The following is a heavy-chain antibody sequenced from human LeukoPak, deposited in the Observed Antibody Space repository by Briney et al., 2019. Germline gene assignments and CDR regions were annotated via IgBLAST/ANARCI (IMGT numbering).Heavy chain of an antibody. V-gene: IGHV1-2*02. J-gene: IGHJ3*02. D-gene: IGHD3-9*01. Sequence: ASVKVSCKASGYTFTGYYMHWVRQAPGQGLEWMGWINPNSGGTNYAQKFQGRVTMTRDTSISTAYMELSRLRSDDTAVYYCAREVHDILTGYQGGAFDIWGQGTMVTVSS. CDR1: GYTFTGYY. CDR3: AREVHDILTGYQGGAFDI. CDR2: INPNSGGT.